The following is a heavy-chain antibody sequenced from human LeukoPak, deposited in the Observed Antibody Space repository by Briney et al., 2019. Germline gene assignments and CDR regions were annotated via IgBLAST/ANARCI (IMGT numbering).Heavy chain of an antibody. V-gene: IGHV1-18*01. CDR3: ARVLSAPNSGSYYYYYYGMDV. Sequence: ASVKVSCKASGYTFTSYGISWVRQAPGQGLEWMGWISAYNGNTNYAQKLQGRVTMTTDTSTSTAYMELRSLRSDDTAVYYCARVLSAPNSGSYYYYYYGMDVWGQGTTVTVSS. J-gene: IGHJ6*02. CDR1: GYTFTSYG. D-gene: IGHD1-26*01. CDR2: ISAYNGNT.